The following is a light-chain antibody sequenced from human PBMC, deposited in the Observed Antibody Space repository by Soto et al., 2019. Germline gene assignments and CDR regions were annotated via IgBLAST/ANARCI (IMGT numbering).Light chain of an antibody. Sequence: QSVLTQPPSASGTPGQTIVISCSGGTSNIGSHTVNWFQQLPGTAPRLLIYSNTQRPSGVPDRFSGSKSGTSASRAINGLQSQYEGDYYCAAWDDSLNGVVFGGGTKLTVL. V-gene: IGLV1-44*01. CDR3: AAWDDSLNGVV. CDR2: SNT. CDR1: TSNIGSHT. J-gene: IGLJ2*01.